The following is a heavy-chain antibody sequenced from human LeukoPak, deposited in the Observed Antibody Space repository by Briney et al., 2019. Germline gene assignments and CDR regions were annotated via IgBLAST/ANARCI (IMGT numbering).Heavy chain of an antibody. Sequence: PSETLSLTCTVSGDSISSDYYWAWIRQPPGKGLEWIGSAYHRGGPHYNPSLRSRVTILVDTSENQLSLELSSVTAADTAVYYCARALYYFETSGYTFDYWGQGSLVTVSS. CDR1: GDSISSDYY. CDR3: ARALYYFETSGYTFDY. CDR2: AYHRGGP. J-gene: IGHJ4*02. D-gene: IGHD3-22*01. V-gene: IGHV4-38-2*02.